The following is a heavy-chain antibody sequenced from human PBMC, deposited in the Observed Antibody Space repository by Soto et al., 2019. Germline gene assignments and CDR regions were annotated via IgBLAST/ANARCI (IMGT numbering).Heavy chain of an antibody. Sequence: EVQVVESGGGLVQSGGSLTLSCAASGFTVSNSYMRWVRQAPWKGLEWVSAIYSGGSTYYADSVKGRFTISRDNSRNTLYLQMNSLRAEDTAVYFCARCDGSATYCFFFAYWGQGTPVTVSS. D-gene: IGHD3-10*01. CDR3: ARCDGSATYCFFFAY. J-gene: IGHJ4*02. CDR2: IYSGGST. CDR1: GFTVSNSY. V-gene: IGHV3-66*01.